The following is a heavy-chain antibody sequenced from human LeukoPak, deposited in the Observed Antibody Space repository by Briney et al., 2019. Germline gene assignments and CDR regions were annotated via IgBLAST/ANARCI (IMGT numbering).Heavy chain of an antibody. V-gene: IGHV4-39*02. CDR2: TYYSGNI. CDR1: GTSISSSSHY. D-gene: IGHD3-10*01. J-gene: IGHJ5*02. CDR3: ARDRGGTMLAYNWFDP. Sequence: PSETLSLTCSVSGTSISSSSHYWGWIRQPPGKGLEWIGTTYYSGNIHYNSSLKSRITMSVDTSMNQVSLKLSSVTAADTAVYYCARDRGGTMLAYNWFDPWGQGTLVTVSS.